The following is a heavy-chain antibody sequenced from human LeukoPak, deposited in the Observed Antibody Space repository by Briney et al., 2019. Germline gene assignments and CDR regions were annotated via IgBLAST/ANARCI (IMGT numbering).Heavy chain of an antibody. CDR3: ARVSSSSWYYFDY. J-gene: IGHJ4*02. CDR1: GFTFSSYS. D-gene: IGHD6-6*01. Sequence: PGGSLRLSRAASGFTFSSYSMNWVRQAPGKGLEWVSSISSSSSYIYYADSVKGRFTISRDNAKNSLYLQMNSLRAEDTAVYYCARVSSSSWYYFDYWGQGTLVTVSS. CDR2: ISSSSSYI. V-gene: IGHV3-21*01.